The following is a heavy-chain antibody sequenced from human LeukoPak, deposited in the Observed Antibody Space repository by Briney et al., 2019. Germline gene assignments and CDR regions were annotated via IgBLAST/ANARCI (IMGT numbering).Heavy chain of an antibody. CDR1: GFTFSSYG. Sequence: PGGTLRLSCAASGFTFSSYGMSWVRQAPGKGLEWVSAISGSGGSTYYADSVKGRFTISRDNSKNTLYLQMNSLRAEDTAVYYCARSEIVGATSYYYMDVWGKGTTVTVSS. CDR3: ARSEIVGATSYYYMDV. V-gene: IGHV3-23*01. D-gene: IGHD1-26*01. CDR2: ISGSGGST. J-gene: IGHJ6*03.